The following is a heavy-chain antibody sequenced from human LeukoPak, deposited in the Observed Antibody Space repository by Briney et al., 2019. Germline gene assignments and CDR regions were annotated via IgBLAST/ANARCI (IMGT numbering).Heavy chain of an antibody. CDR1: GYTFTSYG. D-gene: IGHD6-13*01. CDR2: ISAYNGNT. Sequence: ASVKVSCKASGYTFTSYGISWVRQAPGQGLEWMGWISAYNGNTNYAQKLQGRVTMTTDTSTSTAYMELRSLRSDDTAVYYCARDHVGGIAAAATARYWGPGTLVTVSS. CDR3: ARDHVGGIAAAATARY. J-gene: IGHJ4*02. V-gene: IGHV1-18*04.